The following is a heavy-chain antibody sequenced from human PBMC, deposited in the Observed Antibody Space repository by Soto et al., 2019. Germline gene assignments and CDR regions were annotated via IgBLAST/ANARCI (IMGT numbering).Heavy chain of an antibody. Sequence: SSETLSLTCIVSGASISNYHYSWIRQSPGKGLEWIGYVYHRGTTYYTPSLKSRVNMSLDTSTNEFYLNLKSVTAADTAVYYCALGGYNYGRTFDFWGQGTLVTVSS. D-gene: IGHD5-12*01. V-gene: IGHV4-59*01. CDR2: VYHRGTT. CDR1: GASISNYH. J-gene: IGHJ4*02. CDR3: ALGGYNYGRTFDF.